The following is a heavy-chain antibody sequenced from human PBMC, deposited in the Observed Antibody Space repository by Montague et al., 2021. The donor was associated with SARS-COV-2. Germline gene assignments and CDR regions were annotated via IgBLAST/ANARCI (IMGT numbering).Heavy chain of an antibody. CDR2: IYSGGST. V-gene: IGHV3-53*01. D-gene: IGHD2-2*01. Sequence: SLRLSCAASGFTVSSNYMSWVRQAPGKGLEWVSVIYSGGSTYYADSVKGRFTISRDNSKNTLYLQMNSLRAEDTAVYYCAKDRVVPPDRNLDYWGQGTLVSVSS. CDR3: AKDRVVPPDRNLDY. J-gene: IGHJ4*02. CDR1: GFTVSSNY.